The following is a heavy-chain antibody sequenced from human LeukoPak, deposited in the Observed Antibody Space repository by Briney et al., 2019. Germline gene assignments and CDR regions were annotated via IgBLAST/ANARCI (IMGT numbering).Heavy chain of an antibody. CDR1: GYTFTSHG. D-gene: IGHD1-26*01. Sequence: ASVKVSCKASGYTFTSHGISWVRQAPGQGLEWMGWISAYNGNTNYAQKLQGRVTMTTDTSTSTAYMELRSLRSDDTAVYYCARGTPSVHYYYGMDVWGQGTTVTVSS. CDR3: ARGTPSVHYYYGMDV. J-gene: IGHJ6*02. V-gene: IGHV1-18*01. CDR2: ISAYNGNT.